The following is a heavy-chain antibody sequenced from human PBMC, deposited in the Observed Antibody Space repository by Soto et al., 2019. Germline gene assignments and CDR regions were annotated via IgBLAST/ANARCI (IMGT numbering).Heavy chain of an antibody. D-gene: IGHD1-1*01. V-gene: IGHV3-30*03. CDR1: GFTFSTSA. CDR2: ISYDGNNE. CDR3: ARDVGSFSDNYYWRLNPWVYGMDV. J-gene: IGHJ6*02. Sequence: GGSLRLSCAASGFTFSTSALHWVRQAPGKGLEWVAVISYDGNNEYHADSVKGRVTISRDNSKNTLYLQTNSLRAEDTAVYYCARDVGSFSDNYYWRLNPWVYGMDVWGPGTTVTVSS.